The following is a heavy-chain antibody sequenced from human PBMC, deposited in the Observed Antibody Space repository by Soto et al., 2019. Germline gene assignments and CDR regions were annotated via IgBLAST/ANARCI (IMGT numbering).Heavy chain of an antibody. CDR2: IGPNSGKS. CDR3: ATDGDYDSSGNWGGDGLDY. D-gene: IGHD3-22*01. V-gene: IGHV1-18*01. Sequence: QVQLVQSGAEVRKPGASVKVSCKTAGYNFIKYGISWLRQAPGQGLEWMGWIGPNSGKSYYAQKVQDRVTLTKDTSAGTAYMELRSLRSDDTAVYYCATDGDYDSSGNWGGDGLDYWGQGTLVTVSS. J-gene: IGHJ4*02. CDR1: GYNFIKYG.